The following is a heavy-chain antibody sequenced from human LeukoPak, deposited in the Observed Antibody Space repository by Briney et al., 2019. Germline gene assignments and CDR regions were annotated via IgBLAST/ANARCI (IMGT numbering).Heavy chain of an antibody. J-gene: IGHJ5*02. CDR3: AKEGGRGDYGS. D-gene: IGHD4-17*01. Sequence: GGSLRLSCAASGFTFSSYAMSWVRQAPGKGLEWVSAISGGGGSTYYADSVKGRFTISRDNSKNTLYLQMNSLRAGDTAVYYCAKEGGRGDYGSWGQGTLVTVSS. CDR2: ISGGGGST. V-gene: IGHV3-23*01. CDR1: GFTFSSYA.